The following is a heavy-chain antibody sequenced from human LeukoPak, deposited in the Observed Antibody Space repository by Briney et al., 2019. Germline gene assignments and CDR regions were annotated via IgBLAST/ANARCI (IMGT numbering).Heavy chain of an antibody. Sequence: GESLKISCKGSGYSFTSYWIGWVRQMPGKGLEWMGIIYPGDSDTRYSPSFQGQVTISADKSISTAYLQWSSLKASDTAMYYCATIPDYYDSSGYLRYYFDYWGQGTLATVSS. CDR1: GYSFTSYW. CDR3: ATIPDYYDSSGYLRYYFDY. CDR2: IYPGDSDT. J-gene: IGHJ4*02. V-gene: IGHV5-51*01. D-gene: IGHD3-22*01.